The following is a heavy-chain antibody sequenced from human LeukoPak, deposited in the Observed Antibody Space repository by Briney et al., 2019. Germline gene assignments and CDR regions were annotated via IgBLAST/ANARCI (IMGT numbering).Heavy chain of an antibody. Sequence: PGGSLRLSCAASGFTFSSYWMHWVRQAPGKGLVWVSRINSDGSSTSYADSVKGRFTISRDDAKNSLYLQVNSLRAEDTAVYYCARWELRGGYYYMDVWGKGTTVTVSS. J-gene: IGHJ6*03. D-gene: IGHD1-26*01. V-gene: IGHV3-74*01. CDR2: INSDGSST. CDR3: ARWELRGGYYYMDV. CDR1: GFTFSSYW.